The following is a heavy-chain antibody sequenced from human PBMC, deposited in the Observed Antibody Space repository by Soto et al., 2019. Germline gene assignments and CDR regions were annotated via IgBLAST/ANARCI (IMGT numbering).Heavy chain of an antibody. D-gene: IGHD2-21*01. CDR2: VSSSGSST. CDR3: ARRDCGSGRNCEFGAPAFAY. J-gene: IGHJ4*02. V-gene: IGHV3-23*01. CDR1: GFTFSNYD. Sequence: EVQLLESGGDLVQPGGSLRLSCAASGFTFSNYDMSWVRQAPGKGLEWVSSVSSSGSSTYYADPEKGRFTISRDNSKNALYLKMSSLGADDAAVYHCARRDCGSGRNCEFGAPAFAYWGQGNLVTVTS.